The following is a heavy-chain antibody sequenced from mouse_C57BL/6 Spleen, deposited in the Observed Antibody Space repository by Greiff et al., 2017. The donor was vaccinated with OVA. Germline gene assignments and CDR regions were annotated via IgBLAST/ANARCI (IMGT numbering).Heavy chain of an antibody. D-gene: IGHD2-2*01. CDR3: ARTVTNFDG. CDR1: GYTFTSYW. J-gene: IGHJ1*03. CDR2: IDPSDSET. V-gene: IGHV1-52*01. Sequence: VQLQQPGAELVRPGSSVKLSCKASGYTFTSYWMHWVKQRPIQGLEWIGNIDPSDSETHYNQKFKDKATLTVDKSSSTTYMQLSSLTSEDSAVCYCARTVTNFDGWGTGTTVTVSS.